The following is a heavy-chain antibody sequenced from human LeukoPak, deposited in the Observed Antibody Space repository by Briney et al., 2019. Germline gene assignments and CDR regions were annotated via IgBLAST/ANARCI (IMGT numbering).Heavy chain of an antibody. CDR1: GFTFSSYA. CDR3: AKDTFLSGGPLTFDP. J-gene: IGHJ5*02. V-gene: IGHV3-23*01. Sequence: GGSLRLSCAASGFTFSSYAMSWVRQAPGKGLEWVSAISGSGGSTYYADSVKGRFTISRDNSKNTLYLQMNSLRAEDTAVYYCAKDTFLSGGPLTFDPWGQGTLVTVSS. D-gene: IGHD3-10*01. CDR2: ISGSGGST.